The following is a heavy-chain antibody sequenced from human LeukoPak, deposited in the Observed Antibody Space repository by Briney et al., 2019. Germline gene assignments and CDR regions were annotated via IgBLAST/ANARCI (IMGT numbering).Heavy chain of an antibody. Sequence: GESLKISCKGSGYSFTNYWIGWVRQIPGKGLEWMGIVNPRDSDTRYSPSFQGQVTISADKSISTAYLQWSSLKASDTAMYYCARRLYYYDSSGYDAWDFDYWGQGTLVTVSS. J-gene: IGHJ4*02. D-gene: IGHD3-22*01. CDR3: ARRLYYYDSSGYDAWDFDY. CDR2: VNPRDSDT. CDR1: GYSFTNYW. V-gene: IGHV5-51*01.